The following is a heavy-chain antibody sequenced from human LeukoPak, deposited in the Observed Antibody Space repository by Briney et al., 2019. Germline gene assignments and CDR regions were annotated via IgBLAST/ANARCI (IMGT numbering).Heavy chain of an antibody. CDR2: ITPKLFVT. V-gene: IGHV1-2*06. J-gene: IGHJ4*02. D-gene: IGHD2-15*01. CDR3: ALDLDGSRFDY. Sequence: AXVXXXXKASGXXFXXXXXXXVXQXTGXXXXWMGPITPKLFVTNYAQKFQRSVTMTSHTSLNTAYMELNRLKSDDTALYYCALDLDGSRFDYWGQGTLVTVSS. CDR1: GXXFXXXX.